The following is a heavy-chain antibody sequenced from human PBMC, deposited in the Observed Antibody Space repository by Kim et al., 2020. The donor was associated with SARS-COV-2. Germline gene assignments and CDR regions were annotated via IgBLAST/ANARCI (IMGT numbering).Heavy chain of an antibody. J-gene: IGHJ5*02. D-gene: IGHD2-15*01. V-gene: IGHV4-31*02. Sequence: SPSLKSRVTISVDTSKNQFSLKLSSVTAADTAVYYCAGWREMVGHNWFDPWGQGTLVTVSS. CDR3: AGWREMVGHNWFDP.